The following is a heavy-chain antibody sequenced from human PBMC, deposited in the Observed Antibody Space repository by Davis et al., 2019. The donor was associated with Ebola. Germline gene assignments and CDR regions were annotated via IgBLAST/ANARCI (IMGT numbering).Heavy chain of an antibody. Sequence: PGGSLRLSCAASGFTFSSYGMHWVRQAPGKGLEWVAVIWYDGSNKYYADSVKGRFTISRDNSKNTLYLQMNSLRAEDTAVYYCAKGHGYCSGGSCYFDYWGQGTLVTVSS. CDR3: AKGHGYCSGGSCYFDY. J-gene: IGHJ4*02. CDR2: IWYDGSNK. D-gene: IGHD2-15*01. CDR1: GFTFSSYG. V-gene: IGHV3-33*06.